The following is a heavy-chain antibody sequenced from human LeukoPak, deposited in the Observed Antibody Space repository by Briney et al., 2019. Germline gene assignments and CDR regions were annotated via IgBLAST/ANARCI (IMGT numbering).Heavy chain of an antibody. Sequence: GGSLRLSCAASGFTFSSYGMHWVRQAPGKGLEWVAVISYDGSNKYYADSVKGRFTISRDNSKNTLYLQMNSLRAEDTAVYYCAKSMLDYYDSSGYRPLGYWGQGTLVTVSS. D-gene: IGHD3-22*01. J-gene: IGHJ4*02. V-gene: IGHV3-30*18. CDR2: ISYDGSNK. CDR1: GFTFSSYG. CDR3: AKSMLDYYDSSGYRPLGY.